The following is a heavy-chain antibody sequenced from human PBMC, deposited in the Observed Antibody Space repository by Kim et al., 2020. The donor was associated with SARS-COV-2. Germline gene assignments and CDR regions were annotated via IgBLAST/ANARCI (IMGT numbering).Heavy chain of an antibody. D-gene: IGHD3-22*01. J-gene: IGHJ3*02. Sequence: SETLSLTCTVSGGSISSSLFYWAWIRQPPGKGLEWIGTIYYSGTTYYNPSLNSRVTISIDTSKNQFSLKLSSVTAADTALYYCARWPASYYDSSGYEADAFDIWGQGTMVTVSS. CDR2: IYYSGTT. V-gene: IGHV4-39*01. CDR1: GGSISSSLFY. CDR3: ARWPASYYDSSGYEADAFDI.